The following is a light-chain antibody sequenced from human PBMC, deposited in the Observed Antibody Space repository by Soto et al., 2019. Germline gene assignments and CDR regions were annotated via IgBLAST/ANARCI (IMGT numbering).Light chain of an antibody. CDR3: CSYTTSNTRQIV. CDR2: DVS. Sequence: QSALTQPASVSGSPGQSITISCTGTSSDVGGYNYVSWYQHHPGKAPKLMIYDVSNRPSGVSNRFSGSKSGNTASLTISGLQPEDEADYYCCSYTTSNTRQIVLGTGTKLTVL. CDR1: SSDVGGYNY. V-gene: IGLV2-14*03. J-gene: IGLJ1*01.